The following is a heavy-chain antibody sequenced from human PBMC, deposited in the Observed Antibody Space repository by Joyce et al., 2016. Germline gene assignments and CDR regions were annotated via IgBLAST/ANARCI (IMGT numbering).Heavy chain of an antibody. CDR3: AHAPATDRYYGMDV. CDR2: IYWDDDK. CDR1: GFSLNTSGVG. V-gene: IGHV2-5*02. Sequence: QVTLKESGPTLVKPTQTLTLTCPFSGFSLNTSGVGVGWIRQTPGKALEWLALIYWDDDKRYSSSLKSRLTITKDTSKNQVVLTMTNMDPVDTATYYCAHAPATDRYYGMDVWGQGTTVTVSS. D-gene: IGHD6-25*01. J-gene: IGHJ6*02.